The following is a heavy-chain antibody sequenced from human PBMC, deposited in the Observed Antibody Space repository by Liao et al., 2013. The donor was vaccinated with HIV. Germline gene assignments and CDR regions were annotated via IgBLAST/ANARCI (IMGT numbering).Heavy chain of an antibody. CDR2: VYINGDT. CDR1: GGSFSGYQ. J-gene: IGHJ6*03. D-gene: IGHD3-22*01. V-gene: IGHV4-34*01. Sequence: QVRLQQWGAGVLKPSETLSLTCAVYGGSFSGYQWSWVRQTPVQGLEWIGEVYINGDTNYSPSLKSRVTISVDSSKNQFSLKLTSVTAADTALYYCARGRFYDRSGHYGRYYMDVWGQGSTVTVSS. CDR3: ARGRFYDRSGHYGRYYMDV.